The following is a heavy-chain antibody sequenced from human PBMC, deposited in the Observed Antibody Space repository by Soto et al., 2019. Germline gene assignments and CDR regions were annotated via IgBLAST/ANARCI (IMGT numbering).Heavy chain of an antibody. J-gene: IGHJ4*02. CDR3: ATYGSGTYKPTTFDY. CDR1: GGSISSGGYY. D-gene: IGHD3-10*01. V-gene: IGHV4-31*03. Sequence: QVQLQESGPGLVKPSQTLSLTCTVSGGSISSGGYYWSWIRQHPGKGLEWIGYIYYSGSTYYNPSLKCRVTIAVDTSKHQFSLKLSSVTAADTAVYYCATYGSGTYKPTTFDYWGQGTLVTVSS. CDR2: IYYSGST.